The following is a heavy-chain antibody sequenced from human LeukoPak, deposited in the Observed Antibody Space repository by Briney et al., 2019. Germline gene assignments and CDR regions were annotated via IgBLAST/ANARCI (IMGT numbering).Heavy chain of an antibody. CDR3: AKEGSSWSTFDY. Sequence: QPGRSLRLSCATSGFTFNDYAMYWVRQAPGKGLEWVSGISWNSRSIAYADSVKGRFTISRDNAKNSLYLQMNSLRAEDMALYYCAKEGSSWSTFDYWGQGTLATVSS. V-gene: IGHV3-9*03. J-gene: IGHJ4*02. CDR1: GFTFNDYA. CDR2: ISWNSRSI. D-gene: IGHD6-13*01.